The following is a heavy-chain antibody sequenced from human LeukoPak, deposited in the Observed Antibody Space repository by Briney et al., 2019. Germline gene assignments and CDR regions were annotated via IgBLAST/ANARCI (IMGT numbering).Heavy chain of an antibody. CDR2: ISNTGSNT. J-gene: IGHJ6*03. D-gene: IGHD3-3*01. Sequence: PGGSLRLSCATSGFTFSSYAVAWVRQAPGKGLEWVSSISNTGSNTYYADSVKGRFTISRDNSKNTLSLQMNSLTAEDTAVYYCAARRGYYHYMDVSGKGTTVSVSS. V-gene: IGHV3-23*01. CDR1: GFTFSSYA. CDR3: AARRGYYHYMDV.